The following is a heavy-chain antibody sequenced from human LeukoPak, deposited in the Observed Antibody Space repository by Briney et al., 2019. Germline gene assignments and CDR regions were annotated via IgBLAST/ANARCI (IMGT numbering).Heavy chain of an antibody. J-gene: IGHJ4*02. V-gene: IGHV1-18*01. CDR1: GDTFTSYG. CDR2: ISAYTGNT. CDR3: AREGSSSSGGYFDY. Sequence: ASVKVSCKASGDTFTSYGISWVRQAPGQGLEWMRWISAYTGNTNYAQKLQGRVSMTTDTSTSTAYMELRSLRSDDTAVYYCAREGSSSSGGYFDYWGQGTLVTVSS. D-gene: IGHD6-6*01.